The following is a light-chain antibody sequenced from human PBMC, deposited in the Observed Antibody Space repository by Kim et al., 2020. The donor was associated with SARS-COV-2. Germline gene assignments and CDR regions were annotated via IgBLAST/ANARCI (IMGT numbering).Light chain of an antibody. CDR2: DAS. J-gene: IGKJ5*01. CDR1: QDSRKV. Sequence: SVGDSVTITCQASQDSRKVLNWYQNKPGKAPELRISDASTLRTGVPSRFSGSASGTHFNFTTSNLQRKDIATYYCQQYNNLQAITFGQGTRLEIK. V-gene: IGKV1-33*01. CDR3: QQYNNLQAIT.